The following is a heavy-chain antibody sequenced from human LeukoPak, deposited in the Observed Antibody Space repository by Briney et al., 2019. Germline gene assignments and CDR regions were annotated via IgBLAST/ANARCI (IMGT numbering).Heavy chain of an antibody. CDR3: ARGTRSGWYGFDS. D-gene: IGHD6-19*01. CDR1: GGSISSYY. V-gene: IGHV4-59*01. Sequence: PSETLSLTCTVSGGSISSYYWSWIRQPPGKGLEWIGYIYYSGTTNYNPSLKSRVTISVDTSKNQFSLNLNSVTAADTAVYYCARGTRSGWYGFDSWGQGTLVTVSS. J-gene: IGHJ4*02. CDR2: IYYSGTT.